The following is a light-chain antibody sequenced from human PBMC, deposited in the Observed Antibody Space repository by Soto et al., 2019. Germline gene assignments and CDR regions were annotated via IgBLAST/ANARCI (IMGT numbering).Light chain of an antibody. V-gene: IGLV2-11*01. CDR3: CSYAGSDNWA. Sequence: QSALTQPRSVSGSPGQSVTISCTGTSSDFGGYNYVSWYQHHPGKAPKLMIYENIKRPSGVSDRFSGSKSGNTASLTISGLQAEDEADYYCCSYAGSDNWAFGGGTKLTVL. CDR2: ENI. CDR1: SSDFGGYNY. J-gene: IGLJ3*02.